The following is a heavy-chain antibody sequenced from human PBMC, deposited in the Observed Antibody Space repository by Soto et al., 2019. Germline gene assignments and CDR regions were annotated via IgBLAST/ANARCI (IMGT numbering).Heavy chain of an antibody. Sequence: SETLSLTCAVSGYSISSGYYWGWIRQPPGEGLEWIGSIYHSGSTYYNPSLKSRVTISVDTSKNQFSLKLSSVTAADTAVYYCARAGGYGGYDDYFDYWGQGTLVTVSS. V-gene: IGHV4-38-2*01. CDR1: GYSISSGYY. J-gene: IGHJ4*02. D-gene: IGHD5-12*01. CDR2: IYHSGST. CDR3: ARAGGYGGYDDYFDY.